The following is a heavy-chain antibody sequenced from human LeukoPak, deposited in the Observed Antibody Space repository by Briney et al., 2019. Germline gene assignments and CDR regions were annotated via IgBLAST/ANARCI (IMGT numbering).Heavy chain of an antibody. D-gene: IGHD2-21*02. V-gene: IGHV4-59*01. J-gene: IGHJ3*01. CDR1: GVSMSSYY. Sequence: SETLSLTCTVSGVSMSSYYWSWIRQPPGKGLEWIGYIYYSGSNKYNPSLKSRVAISIDTSKNQFSLKLNSVTTADTAVYYCARSFPYPWGGDCWGVFDLWGQGTLVPVFS. CDR3: ARSFPYPWGGDCWGVFDL. CDR2: IYYSGSN.